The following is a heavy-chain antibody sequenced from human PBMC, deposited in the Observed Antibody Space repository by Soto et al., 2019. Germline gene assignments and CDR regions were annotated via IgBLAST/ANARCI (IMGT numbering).Heavy chain of an antibody. D-gene: IGHD2-2*01. V-gene: IGHV1-69*12. CDR3: ATLGALGYWISTSCYVDYCSGMDV. Sequence: QVQLVQSGAEVKKPGSSVKVSCKASGGTFSSYAISWVRQAPGQGLEWMGGIIPIFGTATYAQKFQGRVTVTADDSARTASMGLRSLRSEDTAVYSCATLGALGYWISTSCYVDYCSGMDVWGQGPMVTVSS. CDR2: IIPIFGTA. J-gene: IGHJ6*02. CDR1: GGTFSSYA.